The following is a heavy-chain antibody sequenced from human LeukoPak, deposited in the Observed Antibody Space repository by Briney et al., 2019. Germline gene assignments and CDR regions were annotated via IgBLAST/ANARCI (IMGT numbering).Heavy chain of an antibody. Sequence: SVKVSCKASGYTFTSYGISWVRQAPGQGLEWMGRIIPIFGTANYAQKFQGRVTITTDESTSTAYMELSSLRSEDTAVYYCARDLTYYGSGSYYNPVAFDIWGQGTMVTVSS. CDR3: ARDLTYYGSGSYYNPVAFDI. CDR2: IIPIFGTA. D-gene: IGHD3-10*01. V-gene: IGHV1-69*05. J-gene: IGHJ3*02. CDR1: GYTFTSYG.